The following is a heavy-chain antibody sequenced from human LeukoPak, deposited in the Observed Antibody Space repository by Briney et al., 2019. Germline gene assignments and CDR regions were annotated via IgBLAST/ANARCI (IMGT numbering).Heavy chain of an antibody. CDR1: GGSFSGYY. CDR2: INHSGST. J-gene: IGHJ4*02. CDR3: ARGRYYDSSGYPSFDY. D-gene: IGHD3-22*01. Sequence: SETLSLTCAVYGGSFSGYYWSWIRQPPGKGLEWIGEINHSGSTNYNPSLKSRVTISVDTSKNQFSLKLSSVTAADTAVYYCARGRYYDSSGYPSFDYWGQGTLVTVSS. V-gene: IGHV4-34*01.